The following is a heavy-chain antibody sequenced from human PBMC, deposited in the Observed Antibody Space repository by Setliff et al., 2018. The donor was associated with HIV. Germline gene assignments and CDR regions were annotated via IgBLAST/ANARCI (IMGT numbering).Heavy chain of an antibody. CDR2: INPSGGST. V-gene: IGHV1-46*01. Sequence: ASVKVSCKASGYTFTGYYMHWVRQAPGQGLEWMGWINPSGGSTTYAQKFQGRVTMTRDTFTSTVYMDLSSLRSEDTAVYYCARGGHYSGSYLPRDYYMDVWGKGTTVTVS. CDR3: ARGGHYSGSYLPRDYYMDV. D-gene: IGHD1-26*01. J-gene: IGHJ6*03. CDR1: GYTFTGYY.